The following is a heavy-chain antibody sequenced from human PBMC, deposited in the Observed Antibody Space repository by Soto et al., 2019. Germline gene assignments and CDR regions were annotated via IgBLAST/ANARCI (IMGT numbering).Heavy chain of an antibody. D-gene: IGHD1-1*01. V-gene: IGHV3-30-3*01. Sequence: PGGSLRLSCVASGFTFGTYAIHWVRLAPGKGLQWVALISYEGSNTYYADSVKGRFTVSRDNSKNTLYLQMNSLRPEDTGVYYFARVTPGNNLYYFYGLDVWGQGTSVTVSS. CDR1: GFTFGTYA. CDR2: ISYEGSNT. CDR3: ARVTPGNNLYYFYGLDV. J-gene: IGHJ6*02.